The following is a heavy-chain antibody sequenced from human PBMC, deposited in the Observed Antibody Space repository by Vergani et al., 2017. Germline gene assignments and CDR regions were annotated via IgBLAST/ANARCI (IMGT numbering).Heavy chain of an antibody. CDR1: GGSISSGGYS. V-gene: IGHV4-30-2*01. Sequence: QLQLQESGSGLVKPSQTLSLTCAVSGGSISSGGYSWSWIRQPPGKGLEWIGYIYHSGSTYYNPSLKSRVTISVDRSKNQFSLKLSSVTAADTAVYYCDREGFGGPNDYGGYFDYWGQGTLVTVSS. D-gene: IGHD4-23*01. CDR2: IYHSGST. CDR3: DREGFGGPNDYGGYFDY. J-gene: IGHJ4*02.